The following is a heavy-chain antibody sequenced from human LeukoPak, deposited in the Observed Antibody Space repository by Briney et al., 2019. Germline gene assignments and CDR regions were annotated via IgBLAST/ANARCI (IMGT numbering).Heavy chain of an antibody. D-gene: IGHD3-10*01. CDR3: ASDYYGSGSYYRLDY. V-gene: IGHV4-30-4*01. CDR2: IYYSGST. J-gene: IGHJ4*02. CDR1: SGSISSGDYY. Sequence: PSETPSLTCTVSSGSISSGDYYWSWIRQPPGKGLEWIGYIYYSGSTYYNPSLKSRVTISVDTSKNQFSLKLSSVTAADTAVYYCASDYYGSGSYYRLDYWGQGTLVTVSS.